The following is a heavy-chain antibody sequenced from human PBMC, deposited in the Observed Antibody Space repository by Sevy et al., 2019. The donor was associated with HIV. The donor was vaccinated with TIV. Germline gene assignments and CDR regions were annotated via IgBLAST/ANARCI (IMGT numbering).Heavy chain of an antibody. CDR1: GFTFSSYG. D-gene: IGHD3-10*01. V-gene: IGHV3-30*02. CDR3: AKDQVYSYGSGSYFYYYYYGMDV. CDR2: IRYDGSNK. J-gene: IGHJ6*02. Sequence: GGSLRLSCAASGFTFSSYGMHWVRQAPGKGLEWVAFIRYDGSNKYYADSVKGRFTISRDNSKNRLYLQMNSLRAEDTAVYYCAKDQVYSYGSGSYFYYYYYGMDVWGQGTTVTVSS.